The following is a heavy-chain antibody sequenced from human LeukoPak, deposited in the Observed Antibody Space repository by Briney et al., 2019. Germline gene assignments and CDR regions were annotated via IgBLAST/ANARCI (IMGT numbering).Heavy chain of an antibody. CDR2: ISGSGGST. CDR1: GFTFSSYG. CDR3: AKVAVAVSYYFDY. J-gene: IGHJ4*02. D-gene: IGHD6-19*01. V-gene: IGHV3-23*01. Sequence: GGTLRLSCAASGFTFSSYGMSWVRQAPGKGLEWVSAISGSGGSTYYADSVKGRFTISRDNSKNTLYLQMNSLRAEDTAVYYCAKVAVAVSYYFDYWGQGTLVTVSS.